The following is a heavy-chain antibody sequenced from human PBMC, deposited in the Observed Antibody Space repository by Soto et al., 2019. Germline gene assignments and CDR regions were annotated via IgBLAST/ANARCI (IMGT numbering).Heavy chain of an antibody. V-gene: IGHV3-53*01. J-gene: IGHJ6*02. Sequence: GSMRLSSAASGFTRGSNYISFGGQSAGKWLEWVSVIYSGGSTYYADSVKGRFTISRDNSKNTLYLQMNSLRAEDTAVYYCARESTLRYFDWLLPGSSSYDYGMDVWGQGTTVTVSS. D-gene: IGHD3-9*01. CDR2: IYSGGST. CDR3: ARESTLRYFDWLLPGSSSYDYGMDV. CDR1: GFTRGSNY.